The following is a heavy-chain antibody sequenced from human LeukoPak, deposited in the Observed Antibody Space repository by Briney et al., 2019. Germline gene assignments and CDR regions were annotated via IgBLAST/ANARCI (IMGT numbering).Heavy chain of an antibody. Sequence: ASVKVSCKASGGTFSSYAISWVRQAPGQGLEWMGGIIPIFGTANYAQKFQGRVTITADESTSTAYMELSSLRSEDTAVYYCARDSAAGNNWLDPWGQGTLVTVSS. J-gene: IGHJ5*02. V-gene: IGHV1-69*13. CDR1: GGTFSSYA. CDR2: IIPIFGTA. D-gene: IGHD6-13*01. CDR3: ARDSAAGNNWLDP.